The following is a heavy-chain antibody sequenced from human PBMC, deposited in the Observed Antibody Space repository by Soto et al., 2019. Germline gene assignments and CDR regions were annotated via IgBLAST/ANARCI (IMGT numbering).Heavy chain of an antibody. CDR3: ARDYRPGAIPRCDY. D-gene: IGHD1-26*01. V-gene: IGHV3-30-3*01. CDR1: GFTFSSYA. Sequence: QVQLVESGGGVVQPGRSLRLSCAASGFTFSSYAMHWVRQAPGKGLEWVAVISYDGSNKYYADSVKGRFTISRDNSKNTLYLQMNSLSAADTPVYYCARDYRPGAIPRCDYWGQGTLVTVSS. J-gene: IGHJ4*02. CDR2: ISYDGSNK.